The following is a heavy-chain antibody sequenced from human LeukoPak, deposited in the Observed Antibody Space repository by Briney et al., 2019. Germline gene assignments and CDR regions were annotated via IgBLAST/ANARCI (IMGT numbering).Heavy chain of an antibody. J-gene: IGHJ4*02. D-gene: IGHD2-2*01. CDR2: ISAYNGNT. CDR3: ARDLRNRRVVVVPAAGY. Sequence: ASVKVSCKASGYTFTSYGLSWVRQAPGQGLEWMGWISAYNGNTNYAQKLQGRVTMTTDTSTSTAYMELRSLRSDDTAVYYCARDLRNRRVVVVPAAGYWGQGTLVTVSS. CDR1: GYTFTSYG. V-gene: IGHV1-18*01.